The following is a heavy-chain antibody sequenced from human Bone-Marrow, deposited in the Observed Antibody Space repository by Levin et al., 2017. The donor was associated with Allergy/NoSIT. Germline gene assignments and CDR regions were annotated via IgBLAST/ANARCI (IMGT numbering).Heavy chain of an antibody. CDR2: INHSGST. CDR1: GGSFSGYY. D-gene: IGHD6-6*01. V-gene: IGHV4-34*01. CDR3: ARGRIAARPNAFDI. Sequence: RAGGSLRLSCAVYGGSFSGYYWSWIRQPPGKGLEWIGEINHSGSTNYNPSLKSRVTISVDTSKNQFSLKLSSVTAADTAVYYCARGRIAARPNAFDIWGQGTMVTVSS. J-gene: IGHJ3*02.